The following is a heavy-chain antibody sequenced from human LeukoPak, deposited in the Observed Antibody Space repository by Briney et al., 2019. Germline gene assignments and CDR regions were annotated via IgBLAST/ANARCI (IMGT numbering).Heavy chain of an antibody. CDR3: ARARYYYDSSAPPRDAFDI. CDR2: INAGNGNT. D-gene: IGHD3-22*01. J-gene: IGHJ3*02. V-gene: IGHV1-3*01. CDR1: GYTFTSYA. Sequence: ASVKVSCKASGYTFTSYAMHWVRQAPGQRLEWMGWINAGNGNTKYSQKFQGRVTITRDTSASTAYMELSSLRSEDTAVYYCARARYYYDSSAPPRDAFDIWGRGTMVTVSS.